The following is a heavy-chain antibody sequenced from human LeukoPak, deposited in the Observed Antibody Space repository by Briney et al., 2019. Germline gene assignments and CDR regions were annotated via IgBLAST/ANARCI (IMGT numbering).Heavy chain of an antibody. V-gene: IGHV3-21*04. CDR2: LSSNSGQI. Sequence: GGSLRLSCAASGFTFSDYSMNWVRQAPGKGLEWVSTLSSNSGQIYYADSVRGRFTISRDNAKNSLYLQMNSLRAEDTAVYYCARMPKSGSYFSYYYYGMDVWGQGTTVTVSS. J-gene: IGHJ6*02. CDR1: GFTFSDYS. CDR3: ARMPKSGSYFSYYYYGMDV. D-gene: IGHD1-26*01.